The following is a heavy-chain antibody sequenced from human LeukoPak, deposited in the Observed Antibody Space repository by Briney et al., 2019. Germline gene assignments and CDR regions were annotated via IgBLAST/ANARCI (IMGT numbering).Heavy chain of an antibody. CDR2: IIPIFGTA. Sequence: ASVKVSCKASGGTFSSYAISWVRQAPGQGLEWMGGIIPIFGTANYAQKFQGRVTITADESTSTVYMELSSLRSEDTAVYYCARIAAREFDYWGQGTLVTVSS. CDR1: GGTFSSYA. CDR3: ARIAAREFDY. V-gene: IGHV1-69*13. D-gene: IGHD6-6*01. J-gene: IGHJ4*02.